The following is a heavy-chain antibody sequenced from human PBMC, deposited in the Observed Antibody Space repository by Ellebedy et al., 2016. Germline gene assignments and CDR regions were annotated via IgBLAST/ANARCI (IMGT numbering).Heavy chain of an antibody. CDR3: AREGSPLAAAGLS. Sequence: GGSLRLSCAASGFTFSSYGMHWVRQAPGKGLEWVAVIWYDGSNENYADSVKGRFTISRDNSKNTLYLQMNSLRAEDTAVYYCAREGSPLAAAGLSWGQGTLVTVSS. CDR2: IWYDGSNE. V-gene: IGHV3-33*08. J-gene: IGHJ5*02. CDR1: GFTFSSYG. D-gene: IGHD6-13*01.